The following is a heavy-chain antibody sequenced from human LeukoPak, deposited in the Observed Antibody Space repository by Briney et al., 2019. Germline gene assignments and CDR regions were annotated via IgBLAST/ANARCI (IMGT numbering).Heavy chain of an antibody. Sequence: ASVKVSCKASGYTFTSYYMHWVRQAPGQGLEWMGIINPSGGTTSHAQKFQGRVTMTRGTSTSTVYMELSSLRSEDTAVYYCATSGTLFYYFDYWGQGTLVTVSS. D-gene: IGHD2-2*01. CDR3: ATSGTLFYYFDY. CDR2: INPSGGTT. J-gene: IGHJ4*02. V-gene: IGHV1-46*01. CDR1: GYTFTSYY.